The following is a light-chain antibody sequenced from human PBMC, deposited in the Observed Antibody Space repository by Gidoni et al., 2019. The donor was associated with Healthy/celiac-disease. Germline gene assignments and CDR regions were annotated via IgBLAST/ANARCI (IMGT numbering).Light chain of an antibody. CDR3: QQYGSSPLLT. CDR1: QSVSSNY. Sequence: EIVLTPSPGTLSLSPGERATLSCRASQSVSSNYLAWYQQKPGQAPRLLIYGASSRATGIPDRFSGSGSGTDFTLTISRLEPEDFAVYYCQQYGSSPLLTFGGGTKVEIK. V-gene: IGKV3-20*01. CDR2: GAS. J-gene: IGKJ4*01.